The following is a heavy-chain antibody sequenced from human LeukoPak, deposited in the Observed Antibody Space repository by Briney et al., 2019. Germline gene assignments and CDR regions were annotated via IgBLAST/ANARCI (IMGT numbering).Heavy chain of an antibody. CDR2: INPNSGGT. D-gene: IGHD2/OR15-2a*01. CDR3: AREESFDSNWFDP. CDR1: GYTFTSYY. V-gene: IGHV1-2*02. Sequence: ASVTVSCKASGYTFTSYYMHWVRQAPGQGLEWMGWINPNSGGTNYAQKFQGRVTMTRDTSISTAYMELSRLRSDDTAVYYCAREESFDSNWFDPWGQGTLVTVSS. J-gene: IGHJ5*02.